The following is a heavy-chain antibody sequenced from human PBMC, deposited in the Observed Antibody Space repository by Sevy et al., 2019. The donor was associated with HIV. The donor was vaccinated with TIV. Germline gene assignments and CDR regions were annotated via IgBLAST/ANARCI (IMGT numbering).Heavy chain of an antibody. J-gene: IGHJ3*02. Sequence: GGSLRLSCAASGFTFSSYTMNWVRQAPGKGLEWVSSISSSSSYIYYADSVKGRFTISRDNAKNSLYLQMNSLRAEDTAVYYCAGYYYDSSGYYWDAFHIRGQGTMVTVSS. V-gene: IGHV3-21*01. CDR3: AGYYYDSSGYYWDAFHI. CDR1: GFTFSSYT. D-gene: IGHD3-22*01. CDR2: ISSSSSYI.